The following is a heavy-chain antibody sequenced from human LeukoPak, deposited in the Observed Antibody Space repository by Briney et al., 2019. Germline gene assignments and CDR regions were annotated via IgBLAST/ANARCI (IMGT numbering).Heavy chain of an antibody. Sequence: ASVKVSCKASGGTFSSYAISWVRQAPGQGLEWMGGIIPIFGTANYAQKFQGRVTITADGSTSTAYMELSSLRSEDTAVYYCAGHMVRGVIREYNWFDPWGQGTLATVSS. CDR2: IIPIFGTA. V-gene: IGHV1-69*01. D-gene: IGHD3-10*01. CDR1: GGTFSSYA. J-gene: IGHJ5*02. CDR3: AGHMVRGVIREYNWFDP.